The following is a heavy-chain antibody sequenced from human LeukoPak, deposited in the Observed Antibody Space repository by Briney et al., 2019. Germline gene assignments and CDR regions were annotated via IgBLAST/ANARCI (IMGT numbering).Heavy chain of an antibody. Sequence: SETLSLTCTVSGGSISSSSHYWGWIRQPPGKGLEWIGNIHYSGSTYYKPSLKSRVTISADTSKNQFSLKLSSVTAEDTAVYYCARQEYSGYDRYFDYWGQGTLVTVSS. V-gene: IGHV4-39*01. CDR1: GGSISSSSHY. CDR3: ARQEYSGYDRYFDY. CDR2: IHYSGST. J-gene: IGHJ4*02. D-gene: IGHD5-12*01.